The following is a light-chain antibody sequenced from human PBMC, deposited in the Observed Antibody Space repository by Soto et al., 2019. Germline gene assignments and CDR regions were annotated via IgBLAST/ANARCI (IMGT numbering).Light chain of an antibody. V-gene: IGLV8-61*01. CDR1: SGSVSPTYY. CDR3: MLYMGGGLVV. Sequence: QTVVTQEPSFSVSPGGTVTLTCGLTSGSVSPTYYPSWYQQTPGQAPRTLIYSTNIRSSGVPDRFSGSILGNKAALTITGAQSDDESDDHCMLYMGGGLVVFGGGTKLTVL. J-gene: IGLJ2*01. CDR2: STN.